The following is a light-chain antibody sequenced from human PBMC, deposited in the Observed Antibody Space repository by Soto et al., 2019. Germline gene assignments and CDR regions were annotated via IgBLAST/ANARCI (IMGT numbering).Light chain of an antibody. J-gene: IGLJ2*01. CDR1: DLGDKY. Sequence: SYELTQPPSVSVSPGQTASIPCSGDDLGDKYACWYQQKPGQSPVLVIFKDDQRPSGIPERFSGSNSGDTATLTISGTQALDEADYYCQAWDSYTAVFGGGTQLTVL. CDR3: QAWDSYTAV. CDR2: KDD. V-gene: IGLV3-1*01.